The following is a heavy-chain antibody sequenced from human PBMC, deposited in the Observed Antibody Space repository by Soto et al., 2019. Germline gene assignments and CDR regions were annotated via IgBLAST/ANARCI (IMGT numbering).Heavy chain of an antibody. D-gene: IGHD7-27*01. J-gene: IGHJ6*02. Sequence: SQTLSLTCVISGDSVTGNTAGWNWIRQSPSRGLEWLGRTYYRSKWYYDYAGSVKGRMTINPDTSRNQFSLQLNSVSPEDTAVYYCARHRRTGNHYYDHYGLDVWGQGTTVTVSS. CDR1: GDSVTGNTAG. CDR2: TYYRSKWYY. CDR3: ARHRRTGNHYYDHYGLDV. V-gene: IGHV6-1*01.